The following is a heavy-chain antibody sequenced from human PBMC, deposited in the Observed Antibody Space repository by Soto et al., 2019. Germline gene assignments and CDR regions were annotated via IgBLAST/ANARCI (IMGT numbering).Heavy chain of an antibody. CDR3: ERNINEWLLGLE. CDR1: GYTFSSYG. V-gene: IGHV1-18*01. Sequence: QVKLVQSGGEVKKPGASVKISCKASGYTFSSYGISWVRKAPGQGLEWMGWISAYNGNTNYAQKFQGRVTMTTDTSTSKAYMELRSLRSDDTAIYYCERNINEWLLGLEWGQGTLVTVSS. J-gene: IGHJ4*02. D-gene: IGHD3-3*01. CDR2: ISAYNGNT.